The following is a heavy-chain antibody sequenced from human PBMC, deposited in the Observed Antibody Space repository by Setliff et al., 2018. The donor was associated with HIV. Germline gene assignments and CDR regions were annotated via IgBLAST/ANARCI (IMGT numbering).Heavy chain of an antibody. CDR3: ARDSGYCSGDSCYSGLDY. CDR2: ISYDGSNK. CDR1: GFAFSTYG. Sequence: GGSLRLSCAASGFAFSTYGMHGVRQAPGKGLEWVSVISYDGSNKYYADSVKGRFTISRDNSKNTLYLQMNSLRAEDTAVFYCARDSGYCSGDSCYSGLDYWGQGTLVTVSS. D-gene: IGHD2-15*01. V-gene: IGHV3-30*03. J-gene: IGHJ4*02.